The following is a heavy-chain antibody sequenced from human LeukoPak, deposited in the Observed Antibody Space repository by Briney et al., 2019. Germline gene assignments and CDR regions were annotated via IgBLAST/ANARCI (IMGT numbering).Heavy chain of an antibody. D-gene: IGHD3-3*01. CDR1: GYTFISYG. V-gene: IGHV1-18*01. Sequence: ASVKVSCKASGYTFISYGITWVRQAPGQGLEWLGWISAYNGNIDYAQKLQGRVTLTTDTSTSTAYMEVRSLRSDDTAVYYCASMSGYYPSYYFDYWGQGTLVTVSS. CDR3: ASMSGYYPSYYFDY. J-gene: IGHJ4*02. CDR2: ISAYNGNI.